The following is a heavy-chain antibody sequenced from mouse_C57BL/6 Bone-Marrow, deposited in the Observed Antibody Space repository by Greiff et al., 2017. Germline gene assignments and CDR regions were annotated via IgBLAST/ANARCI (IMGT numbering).Heavy chain of an antibody. Sequence: VQLQQSGAELAKPGASVKLSCKASGYTFTSYWMHWVKQRPGQGLEWIGYINPSSGYTKYNQKFKDKATLTADKSSSTAYMQLSSLTYEDSALYYCASFFNGYYGAYWGQEALVTVSA. V-gene: IGHV1-7*01. J-gene: IGHJ3*01. CDR2: INPSSGYT. D-gene: IGHD2-3*01. CDR3: ASFFNGYYGAY. CDR1: GYTFTSYW.